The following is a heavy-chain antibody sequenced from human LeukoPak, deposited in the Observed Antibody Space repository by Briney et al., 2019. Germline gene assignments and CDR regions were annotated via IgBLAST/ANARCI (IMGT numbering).Heavy chain of an antibody. Sequence: GGSLRLSCAASGFNFRSYSMNWVRQAPGKGLEWVSYISSLSGTIYYADSVKGRFIISRDNAKSSLFLQMNSLRAEDTAVYYCARDFSLIGWGGNYFDYWGQGTLVTVSS. V-gene: IGHV3-48*01. CDR2: ISSLSGTI. D-gene: IGHD3-16*01. CDR1: GFNFRSYS. CDR3: ARDFSLIGWGGNYFDY. J-gene: IGHJ4*02.